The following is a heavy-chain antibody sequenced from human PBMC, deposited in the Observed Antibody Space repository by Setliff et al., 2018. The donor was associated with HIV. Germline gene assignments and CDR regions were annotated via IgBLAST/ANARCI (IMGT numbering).Heavy chain of an antibody. J-gene: IGHJ5*02. Sequence: SVKVSCKASGDTFRSYAIRWVRQAPGQGPEWMGRIIPALGTANYAPKFKDRVTISADKSTRTAYMDLTSLTFDDIGVYYCARDIGDDFWSGYSNCFDPWGQGTLVTGSS. CDR2: IIPALGTA. CDR1: GDTFRSYA. CDR3: ARDIGDDFWSGYSNCFDP. D-gene: IGHD3-3*01. V-gene: IGHV1-69*04.